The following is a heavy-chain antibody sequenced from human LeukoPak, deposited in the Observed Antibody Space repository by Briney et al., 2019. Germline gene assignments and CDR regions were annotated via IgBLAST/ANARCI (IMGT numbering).Heavy chain of an antibody. V-gene: IGHV3-30*18. J-gene: IGHJ4*02. Sequence: GGSLRLSCAASGFTFSSYGMHWVRQAPGEGLDWVAVVSYDGSSKYYADSVKGRFTISRDNSKSTLYLQMNSLRAEDTAVYYCAKADGYDTVTGFLYWGQGTLVTVSS. CDR1: GFTFSSYG. CDR3: AKADGYDTVTGFLY. D-gene: IGHD3-9*01. CDR2: VSYDGSSK.